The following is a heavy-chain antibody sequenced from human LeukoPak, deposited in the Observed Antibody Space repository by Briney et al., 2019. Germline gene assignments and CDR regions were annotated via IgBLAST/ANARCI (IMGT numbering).Heavy chain of an antibody. J-gene: IGHJ6*02. CDR1: GFTFSSYW. D-gene: IGHD3-22*01. Sequence: PGGSLRLSCAASGFTFSSYWMSWVRQAPGKGLEWVANIKQDGSEKYYVDSVKGRFTISRDNAKNSLYLQMNSLRAEDTAVYYCARGGYPPNYYYYGMDVWGQGTTVTVSS. V-gene: IGHV3-7*01. CDR3: ARGGYPPNYYYYGMDV. CDR2: IKQDGSEK.